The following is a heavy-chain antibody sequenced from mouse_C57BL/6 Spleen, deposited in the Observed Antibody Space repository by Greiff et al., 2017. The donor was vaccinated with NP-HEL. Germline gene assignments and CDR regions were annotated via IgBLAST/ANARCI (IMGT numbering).Heavy chain of an antibody. CDR3: ARATVVATDWYFDV. D-gene: IGHD1-1*01. Sequence: EVKVVESGGGLVQPGGSLKLSCAASGFTFSDYYMYWVRQTPEKRLEWVAYISNGGGSTYYPDTVKGRFTISRDNAKNTLYLQMSRLKSEDTAMYYCARATVVATDWYFDVWGTGTTVTVSS. V-gene: IGHV5-12*01. CDR1: GFTFSDYY. J-gene: IGHJ1*03. CDR2: ISNGGGST.